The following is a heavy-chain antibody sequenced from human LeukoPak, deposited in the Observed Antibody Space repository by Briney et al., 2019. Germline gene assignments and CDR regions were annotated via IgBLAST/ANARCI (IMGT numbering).Heavy chain of an antibody. CDR2: INHSGST. CDR3: ARRNNRNYYYYMDV. Sequence: SEALSLTCAVYGGSFSGYYWSWIRQPPGKGLEWIGEINHSGSTNYNPSLKSRVTISVDTSKNQFSLKLSSVTAADTAVYYCARRNNRNYYYYMDVWGKGTTVTISS. V-gene: IGHV4-34*01. J-gene: IGHJ6*03. D-gene: IGHD1-14*01. CDR1: GGSFSGYY.